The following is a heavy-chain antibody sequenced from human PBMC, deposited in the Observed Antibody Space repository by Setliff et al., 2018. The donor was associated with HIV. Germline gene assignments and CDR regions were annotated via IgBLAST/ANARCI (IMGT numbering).Heavy chain of an antibody. D-gene: IGHD2-15*01. V-gene: IGHV1-69-2*01. CDR1: GYTFTDYY. J-gene: IGHJ5*02. Sequence: ASVKVSCKASGYTFTDYYMHWVQQAPGNGLEWMGRFDPEDGETIYAEKFQGRVTITADPSTDTAYMELSSLRSEDTAVYYCARAPPYMRVTDRWWGNWLDPWGQGTLVTVSS. CDR2: FDPEDGET. CDR3: ARAPPYMRVTDRWWGNWLDP.